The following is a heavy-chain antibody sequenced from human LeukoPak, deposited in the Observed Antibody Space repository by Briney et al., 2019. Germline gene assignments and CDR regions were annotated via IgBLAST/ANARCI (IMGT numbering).Heavy chain of an antibody. CDR3: VKDGVNYYYYMDV. Sequence: PGGSLRLSCAASGFTFRSNAMTWVRQAPGKGLEWVSAISGGGDSTYYADSVKGRFTISRDNSKNTLYLQMNSLRAEDTAVYFCVKDGVNYYYYMDVWGKGTTVTVSS. CDR1: GFTFRSNA. V-gene: IGHV3-23*01. CDR2: ISGGGDST. J-gene: IGHJ6*03.